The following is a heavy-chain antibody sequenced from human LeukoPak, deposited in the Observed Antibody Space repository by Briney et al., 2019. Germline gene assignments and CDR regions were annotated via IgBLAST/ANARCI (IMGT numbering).Heavy chain of an antibody. CDR1: GYTFTSCD. V-gene: IGHV1-69*13. D-gene: IGHD2-2*01. J-gene: IGHJ5*02. CDR2: IIPIFGTA. CDR3: ARDRRGRYCSSISCYLGCFDP. Sequence: SVKVSCKASGYTFTSCDINWVRQAPGQGLEWMGGIIPIFGTANYAQKFQGRVKITADESTSTAYMELSSLRSDDTAVYYCARDRRGRYCSSISCYLGCFDPWGQGTLVTVSS.